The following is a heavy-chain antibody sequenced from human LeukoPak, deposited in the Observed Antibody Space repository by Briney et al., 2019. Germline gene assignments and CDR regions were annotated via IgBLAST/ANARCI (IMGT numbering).Heavy chain of an antibody. V-gene: IGHV1-46*01. CDR3: AKPGYDSSGYDAFDI. CDR1: GYTFTSYY. Sequence: GASVKVSCKASGYTFTSYYMHWVRQAPGQGLEWMGIINPSGGSTSYAQKFQGRVTMTRDMSTSTVYMELGSLRSEDTAVYYCAKPGYDSSGYDAFDIWGQGTMVTVSS. D-gene: IGHD3-22*01. J-gene: IGHJ3*02. CDR2: INPSGGST.